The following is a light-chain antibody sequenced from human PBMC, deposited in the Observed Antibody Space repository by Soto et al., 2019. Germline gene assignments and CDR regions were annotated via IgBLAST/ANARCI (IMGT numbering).Light chain of an antibody. V-gene: IGKV1-27*01. CDR3: QKYDRAPAA. CDR1: QDIKKF. CDR2: AAS. J-gene: IGKJ1*01. Sequence: DIQVTQSPSSLSASPGDRITITCRASQDIKKFLAWYQQKPGKVPHLLLYAASTLRPGVPSRFSGNASGTDFTLTIASLQPEDVATYCCQKYDRAPAAFGQGTKVDVK.